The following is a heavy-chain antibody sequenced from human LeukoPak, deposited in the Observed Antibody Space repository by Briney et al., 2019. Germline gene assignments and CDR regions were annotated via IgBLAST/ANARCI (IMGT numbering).Heavy chain of an antibody. Sequence: GGSLRLSCAASGFTFSSYSMNWVRQAPVKGLEWVSYISSSSSTIYYADSVKGRFTISRDNAKNSLYLQMNSLRAEDTAVYYCARDGYYDFWSGYYSAEYFQHWGQGTLVTVSS. CDR1: GFTFSSYS. V-gene: IGHV3-48*01. J-gene: IGHJ1*01. D-gene: IGHD3-3*01. CDR2: ISSSSSTI. CDR3: ARDGYYDFWSGYYSAEYFQH.